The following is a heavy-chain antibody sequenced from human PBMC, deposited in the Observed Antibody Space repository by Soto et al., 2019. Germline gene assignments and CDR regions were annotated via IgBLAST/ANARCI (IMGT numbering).Heavy chain of an antibody. CDR1: GYTFTSYG. CDR3: ARDIGPIFATGWFDP. D-gene: IGHD2-15*01. CDR2: ISAYNGNT. V-gene: IGHV1-18*01. Sequence: GASVKVSCKASGYTFTSYGISWVRQAPGQGLEWMGWISAYNGNTNYAQKFQGRVTMTTDTSTSTAYMEVRSLRFDDTAVYYCARDIGPIFATGWFDPWGQGTLVTVSS. J-gene: IGHJ5*02.